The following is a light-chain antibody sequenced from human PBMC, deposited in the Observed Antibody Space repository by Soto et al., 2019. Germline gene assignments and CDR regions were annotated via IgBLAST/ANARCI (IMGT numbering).Light chain of an antibody. CDR1: QSIDNW. CDR3: QHVKT. CDR2: KAS. J-gene: IGKJ1*01. V-gene: IGKV1-5*03. Sequence: DIQMTQSPSTLSASVGDRVTITCRASQSIDNWLAWYQQKPGKAPKILIYKASNLETGVPSRFSGSGSGAEFTLTISSLQPDDFATYYCQHVKTFGQGTKVEIK.